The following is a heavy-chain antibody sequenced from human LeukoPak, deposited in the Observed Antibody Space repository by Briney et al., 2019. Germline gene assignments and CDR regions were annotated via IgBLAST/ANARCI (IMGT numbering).Heavy chain of an antibody. J-gene: IGHJ4*02. Sequence: GGSLRLSCAASGFTFSSYGMHWVRQAPGKGLEWVAVIWSDGSNKYYADSVKGRFTISRDNSKNTLHLQLNSLRAEDTAVYYCARGQYYYGSGIKYYCDYWGQGTLVTVSS. CDR1: GFTFSSYG. CDR3: ARGQYYYGSGIKYYCDY. V-gene: IGHV3-33*01. D-gene: IGHD3-10*01. CDR2: IWSDGSNK.